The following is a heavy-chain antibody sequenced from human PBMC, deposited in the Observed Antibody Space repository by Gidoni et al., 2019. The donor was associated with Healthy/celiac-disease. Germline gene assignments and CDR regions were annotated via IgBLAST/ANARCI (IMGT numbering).Heavy chain of an antibody. CDR2: IYYSGST. Sequence: QLQLQESGPGLVKPSETLSLTCTVSGGSISSSSYYWGWIRQPPGKGLEWIGSIYYSGSTYYNPSLKSRVTISVDTSKNQFSLKLSSVTAADTAVYYCASGLYGDPFDYWGQGTLVTVSS. D-gene: IGHD4-17*01. J-gene: IGHJ4*02. CDR1: GGSISSSSYY. V-gene: IGHV4-39*01. CDR3: ASGLYGDPFDY.